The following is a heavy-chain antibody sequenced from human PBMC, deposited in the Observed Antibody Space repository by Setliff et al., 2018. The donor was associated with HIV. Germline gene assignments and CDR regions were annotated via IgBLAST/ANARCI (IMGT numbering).Heavy chain of an antibody. CDR2: INGYNSKT. Sequence: ASVKVSCKYSGYNFNNFGVSWVRQAPGQGLEGLGYINGYNSKTHYLPRLQGRLTLMTDTSTNTVYLELRSLISDDTAIYYCERGAPRYASGAFDFWGQGTMVTVSS. CDR3: ERGAPRYASGAFDF. J-gene: IGHJ3*01. V-gene: IGHV1-18*01. CDR1: GYNFNNFG. D-gene: IGHD3-10*01.